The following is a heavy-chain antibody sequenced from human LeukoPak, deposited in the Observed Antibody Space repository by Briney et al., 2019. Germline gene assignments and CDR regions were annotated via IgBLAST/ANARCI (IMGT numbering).Heavy chain of an antibody. D-gene: IGHD3-22*01. J-gene: IGHJ6*02. CDR3: ARGSYYYDSSGYYWRDYYYYGMDV. Sequence: SETLSLTCTVSGGSISSYYWSWIRQPPGKGLEWIGYIYYSGSTNYNPSLKSRVTISVDTSKNQFSLKLSSVTAADTAVYYRARGSYYYDSSGYYWRDYYYYGMDVWGQGTTVTVSS. CDR1: GGSISSYY. V-gene: IGHV4-59*01. CDR2: IYYSGST.